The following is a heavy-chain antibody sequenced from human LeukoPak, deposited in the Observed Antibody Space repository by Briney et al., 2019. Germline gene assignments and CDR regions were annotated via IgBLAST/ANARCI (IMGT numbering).Heavy chain of an antibody. CDR2: IYYSGST. CDR3: ARGGSSSFDY. D-gene: IGHD6-13*01. Sequence: KPSETLSLTCTVSGGSISSSSYFWGWIRQPPGKGLEWIGSIYYSGSTSYNPSLKSRVTISVDTSNKQFSLKLSSVTAADTAVYYCARGGSSSFDYWGQGTLVTVSS. V-gene: IGHV4-39*07. CDR1: GGSISSSSYF. J-gene: IGHJ4*02.